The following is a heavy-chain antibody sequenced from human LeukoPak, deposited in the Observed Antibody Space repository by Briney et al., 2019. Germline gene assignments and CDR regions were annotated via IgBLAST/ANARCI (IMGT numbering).Heavy chain of an antibody. D-gene: IGHD2-15*01. J-gene: IGHJ4*02. CDR3: ARDRKPQGWVVAATPPDY. CDR2: ISSSSSYI. V-gene: IGHV3-21*01. CDR1: GFTFSSYS. Sequence: PGGSLRLSCAASGFTFSSYSMNWVRQAPGKGLEWVSSISSSSSYIYYADSVKGRFTISRDNAKNSLYLQMNSLRAEDTAAYYCARDRKPQGWVVAATPPDYWGQGTLVTVSS.